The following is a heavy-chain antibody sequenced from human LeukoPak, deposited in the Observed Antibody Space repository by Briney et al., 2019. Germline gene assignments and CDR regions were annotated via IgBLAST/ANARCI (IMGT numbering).Heavy chain of an antibody. CDR3: ARRHHYSPTGFDP. Sequence: PSETLSLTCTVSGDSISSGDYYWSWIRQPAGKGLEWIGRIYTSGSTNYNPSLKSRVTISVDTSKNQFSLKLSSVTAADTAVYYCARRHHYSPTGFDPWGQGTLVTVSS. D-gene: IGHD1-1*01. CDR2: IYTSGST. V-gene: IGHV4-61*02. J-gene: IGHJ5*02. CDR1: GDSISSGDYY.